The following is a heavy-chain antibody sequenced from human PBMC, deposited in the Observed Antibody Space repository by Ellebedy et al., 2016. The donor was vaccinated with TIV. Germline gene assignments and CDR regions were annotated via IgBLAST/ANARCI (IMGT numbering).Heavy chain of an antibody. Sequence: GESLKISCEASGFSFDIYSMHWVRQAPGKGLEWVAVITYDGSNQHYADSVKGRFTISRDNAKNSLYLQMNSMRDEDTAVYYCARDEAEVGATFFGYWGQGTLVTVSS. CDR1: GFSFDIYS. CDR2: ITYDGSNQ. V-gene: IGHV3-30-3*01. CDR3: ARDEAEVGATFFGY. J-gene: IGHJ4*02. D-gene: IGHD1-26*01.